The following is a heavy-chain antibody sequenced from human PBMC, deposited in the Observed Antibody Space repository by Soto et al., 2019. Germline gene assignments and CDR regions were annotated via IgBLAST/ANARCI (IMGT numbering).Heavy chain of an antibody. CDR3: ANPYYYDSSGYYAPWYFDL. D-gene: IGHD3-22*01. J-gene: IGHJ2*01. V-gene: IGHV3-23*01. CDR1: GFTFSSYA. Sequence: EVQLLESGGGLVQPGGSLRLSCAASGFTFSSYAMSWVRQAPGKGLEWVSAISGSGGSTYYADSVKGRFTISRDNSKNTLYLQMNSLRAEDTAVYYCANPYYYDSSGYYAPWYFDLWGRGTLVTVSS. CDR2: ISGSGGST.